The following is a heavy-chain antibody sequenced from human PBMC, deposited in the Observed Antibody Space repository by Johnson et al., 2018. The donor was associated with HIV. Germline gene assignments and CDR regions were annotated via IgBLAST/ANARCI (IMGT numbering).Heavy chain of an antibody. CDR1: GFTFSSYG. D-gene: IGHD3-10*01. V-gene: IGHV3-30*02. CDR3: AKDSKRELLQGKDAFDF. CDR2: IRYDGSHK. J-gene: IGHJ3*01. Sequence: QVQLVESGGGVVQPGGSLRLSCAASGFTFSSYGMHWVRQAPGKGLEWVAFIRYDGSHKDYVDSVKGRFTISRDNSKNTLSLQMNILRAEDTAVYYCAKDSKRELLQGKDAFDFWGQGTMVIVSS.